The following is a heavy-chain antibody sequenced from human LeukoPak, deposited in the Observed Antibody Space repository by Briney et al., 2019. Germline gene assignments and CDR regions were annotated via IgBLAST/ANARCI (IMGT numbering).Heavy chain of an antibody. J-gene: IGHJ4*02. D-gene: IGHD3-10*01. CDR2: FDPEDGET. Sequence: ASVTVSFTVSGYTLTELSMHWVRQAPGKGLEWMGGFDPEDGETIYAQKFQGRVTMTEDTSTDTAYMELSSLRSEDTAVYYCATPGPMVRGVIGYFDYWGQGTLVTVSS. CDR3: ATPGPMVRGVIGYFDY. V-gene: IGHV1-24*01. CDR1: GYTLTELS.